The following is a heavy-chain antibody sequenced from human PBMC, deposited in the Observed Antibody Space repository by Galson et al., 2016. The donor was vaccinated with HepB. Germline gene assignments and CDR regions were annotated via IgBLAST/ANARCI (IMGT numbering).Heavy chain of an antibody. CDR2: ISWNSGSI. D-gene: IGHD3-10*01. CDR1: GFTFDDYA. Sequence: SLRLSCAASGFTFDDYAMHWVRQAPGKGLEWVSGISWNSGSIGYADSVKGRFTISRDNAKNSLYLQMNSLRAEDTALYYCAKEMTTMVRGVMHYWGQGTLVTVSS. V-gene: IGHV3-9*01. J-gene: IGHJ4*02. CDR3: AKEMTTMVRGVMHY.